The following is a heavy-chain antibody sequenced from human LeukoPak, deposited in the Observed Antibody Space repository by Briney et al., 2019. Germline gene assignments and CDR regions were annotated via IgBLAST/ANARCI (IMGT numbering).Heavy chain of an antibody. V-gene: IGHV3-23*01. CDR3: AKDPNGDYIGAFDF. D-gene: IGHD4-17*01. CDR1: AFSFSKFA. Sequence: GGSLRLSCAASAFSFSKFALIWVRQAPGKGLEWVSAITANGGYTLYADAVKGRLTVSRDNSKNTLYLQINSLRPEDTAMYYCAKDPNGDYIGAFDFWGQGTMVTVSS. CDR2: ITANGGYT. J-gene: IGHJ3*01.